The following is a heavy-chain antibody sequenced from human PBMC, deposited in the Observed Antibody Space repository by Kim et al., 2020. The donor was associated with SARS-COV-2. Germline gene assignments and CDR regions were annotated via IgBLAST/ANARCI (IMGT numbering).Heavy chain of an antibody. D-gene: IGHD3-22*01. CDR3: ARYYDSSGYYLIDY. V-gene: IGHV2-70*01. J-gene: IGHJ4*02. Sequence: STSLKTRLTISKDTSKNQVVLTMTNMDPVDTATYYCARYYDSSGYYLIDYWGQGTLVTVSS.